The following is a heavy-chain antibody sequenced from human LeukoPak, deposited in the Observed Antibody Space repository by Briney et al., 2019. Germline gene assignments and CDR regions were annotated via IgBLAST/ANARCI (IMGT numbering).Heavy chain of an antibody. V-gene: IGHV3-30-3*01. D-gene: IGHD5-18*01. CDR1: DFTFSTYA. J-gene: IGHJ4*02. Sequence: GGSLRLSCAVSDFTFSTYAMHWVRQAPDKGLEWVEVISYDGGKKYYADSVKGRFTISRDNSKNTLYLQMNSLRTEDTAMYYCASRKDTPHLPDYWGQGTLVTVSS. CDR3: ASRKDTPHLPDY. CDR2: ISYDGGKK.